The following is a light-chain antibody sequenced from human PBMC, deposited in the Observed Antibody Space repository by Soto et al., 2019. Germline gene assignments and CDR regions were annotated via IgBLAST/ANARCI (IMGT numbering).Light chain of an antibody. J-gene: IGKJ2*01. CDR2: SAS. V-gene: IGKV1-39*01. Sequence: DIQMTQSPSSLSASVGDRDTITCRASQNINTYLNWYRQKPGKAPILLIRSASGLHRGVPSRFSGSGSGTDFTLTISSLQPEDFATYYCQQTSSTPYTFGQGTKVDIK. CDR1: QNINTY. CDR3: QQTSSTPYT.